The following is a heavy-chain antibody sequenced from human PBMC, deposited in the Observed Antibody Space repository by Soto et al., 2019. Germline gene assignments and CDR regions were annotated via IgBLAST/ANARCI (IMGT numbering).Heavy chain of an antibody. CDR3: RSSTSCYDESCVDV. J-gene: IGHJ6*02. D-gene: IGHD2-2*01. CDR2: LYHIGST. V-gene: IGHV4-38-2*01. CDR1: GYSISSGNY. Sequence: SETLSLTCAVSGYSISSGNYWAWIRQPPGRGLEWIGSLYHIGSTHYNTSLKSRVTISVDTSKNHFSLELSSVTAADTAIYYCRSSTSCYDESCVDVWGQGAMVTVSS.